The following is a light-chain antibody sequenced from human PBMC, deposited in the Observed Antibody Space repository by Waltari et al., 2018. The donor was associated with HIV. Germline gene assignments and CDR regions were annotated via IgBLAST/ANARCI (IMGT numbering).Light chain of an antibody. J-gene: IGKJ1*01. CDR3: QHYNGYPWT. CDR1: QTIGVW. V-gene: IGKV1-5*03. CDR2: KAS. Sequence: DIQMTQSPSTLSASVGDRVTITYRASQTIGVWLAWYQQKPGQAPKILIYKASTLETGVPSRFSGSGSGTEFTLTIGGLQPDDFATYYCQHYNGYPWTFGQGTKVEMK.